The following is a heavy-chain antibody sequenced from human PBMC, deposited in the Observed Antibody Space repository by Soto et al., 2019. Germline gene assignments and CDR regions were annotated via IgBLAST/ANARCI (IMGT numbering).Heavy chain of an antibody. CDR3: ARSVGVVLQWGFDY. Sequence: SETLSLTCAVYGGSFSGYYWSWIRQPPGKGLEWIGYINHSGSTNYNPSLKSRVTISVDTSKNQFSLKLSSVTAADTAVYYCARSVGVVLQWGFDYWGQGTLVTVS. V-gene: IGHV4-34*01. CDR2: INHSGST. CDR1: GGSFSGYY. D-gene: IGHD2-15*01. J-gene: IGHJ4*02.